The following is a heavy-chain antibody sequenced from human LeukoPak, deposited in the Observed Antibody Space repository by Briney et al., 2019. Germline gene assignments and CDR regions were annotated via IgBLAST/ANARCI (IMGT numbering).Heavy chain of an antibody. Sequence: GASVKVSCKASGYTFTSYYMHWVRQAPGQGLEWMGIINPSGGSTSYAQKFQGRVTMTEDTSTDTAYMELSSLRSEDTAVYYCATSGGRGYSGYDTDYWGQGTLVTVSS. D-gene: IGHD5-12*01. J-gene: IGHJ4*02. CDR3: ATSGGRGYSGYDTDY. CDR2: INPSGGST. V-gene: IGHV1-46*01. CDR1: GYTFTSYY.